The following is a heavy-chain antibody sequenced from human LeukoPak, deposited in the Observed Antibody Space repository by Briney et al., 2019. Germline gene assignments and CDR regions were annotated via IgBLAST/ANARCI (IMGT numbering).Heavy chain of an antibody. CDR2: IYYSGST. V-gene: IGHV4-59*08. CDR1: GGSISNYY. D-gene: IGHD3-22*01. CDR3: ARQGYYDSSGYPTDYFDY. Sequence: SETLSLTCTVSGGSISNYYWSWIRQPPGKGLEWIGYIYYSGSTNYNPSLKSRVTISVDTSKNQFSLKLSSVTAADTAVYYCARQGYYDSSGYPTDYFDYWGQGTLVTVSS. J-gene: IGHJ4*02.